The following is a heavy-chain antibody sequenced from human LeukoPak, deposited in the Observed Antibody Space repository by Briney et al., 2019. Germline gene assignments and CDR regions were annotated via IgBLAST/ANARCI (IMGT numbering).Heavy chain of an antibody. V-gene: IGHV4-61*02. D-gene: IGHD1-26*01. J-gene: IGHJ4*02. Sequence: PSETLSLTCTVSGGSISSGTYYWSWIRQPAGKGLEWIGRIYTSGSTNYNPSLKSRVTISVDTSKNQFSLKLSSVTAADTAVYYCARDLGDWGRGTLVTVSS. CDR1: GGSISSGTYY. CDR3: ARDLGD. CDR2: IYTSGST.